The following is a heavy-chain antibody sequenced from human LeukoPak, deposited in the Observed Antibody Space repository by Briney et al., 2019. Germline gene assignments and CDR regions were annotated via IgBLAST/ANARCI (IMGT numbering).Heavy chain of an antibody. V-gene: IGHV3-74*03. CDR3: ARGVHPRNAFDI. CDR1: GFTFSSYW. J-gene: IGHJ3*02. D-gene: IGHD1-1*01. Sequence: GGSLRLSRAASGFTFSSYWMHWIRQAPGKGLVWVSRMNNDGSTTTYADSVKGRFTISRDNAKNTQYLQMNSLRAEDTAVYYCARGVHPRNAFDIWGQGTMVTVSS. CDR2: MNNDGSTT.